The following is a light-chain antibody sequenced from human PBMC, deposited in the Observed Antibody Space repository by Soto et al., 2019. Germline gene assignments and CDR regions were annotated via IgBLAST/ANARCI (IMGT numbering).Light chain of an antibody. V-gene: IGKV1-5*03. CDR2: KAS. CDR1: QTISSW. CDR3: QHYNSYSAA. J-gene: IGKJ1*01. Sequence: EIQMTQSPSTLSGSVGDRVTITCRASQTISSWLAWYQQKPGKAPKLLIYKASTLKSGVPSRFSGSGSGTEFTLTISSLQPDDFANYYCQHYNSYSAAFGQGTKVDIK.